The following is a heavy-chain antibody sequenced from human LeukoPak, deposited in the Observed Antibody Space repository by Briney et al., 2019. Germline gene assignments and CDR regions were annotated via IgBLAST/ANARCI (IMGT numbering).Heavy chain of an antibody. Sequence: SETLSLTCAVYGGSFSGYYWSWIRQPPRKGLEWIGEINHSGSTNYNPSLKSRVTISVDTSKNQFSLKLSSVTAADTAVYYCARGQTIVGATGDFWGQGTLVTVSS. V-gene: IGHV4-34*01. D-gene: IGHD1-26*01. J-gene: IGHJ4*02. CDR1: GGSFSGYY. CDR3: ARGQTIVGATGDF. CDR2: INHSGST.